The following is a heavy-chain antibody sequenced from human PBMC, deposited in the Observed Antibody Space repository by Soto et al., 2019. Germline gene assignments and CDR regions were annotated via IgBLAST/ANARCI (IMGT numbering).Heavy chain of an antibody. CDR1: GGSISSYY. J-gene: IGHJ4*02. CDR2: IYYSGST. D-gene: IGHD3-22*01. V-gene: IGHV4-59*01. Sequence: PSETLSPTCTVSGGSISSYYWSWIRQPPGKGLEWIGYIYYSGSTNYNTSLKSRVTISVDTSKNQFSLKLSSVPAADTAVYYCARGDYYDSSGYPTDYWGQGTLVTVSS. CDR3: ARGDYYDSSGYPTDY.